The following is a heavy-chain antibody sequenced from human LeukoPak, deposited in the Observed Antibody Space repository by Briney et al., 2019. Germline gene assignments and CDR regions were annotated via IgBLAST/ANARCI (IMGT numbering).Heavy chain of an antibody. CDR3: ARHRRFTGPNNWFDP. CDR1: GGSISSYY. Sequence: SETLSLTCTVSGGSISSYYWIWIRQPPGKGLEWIGYIYTSGSTNYHPSLKSRVTISVDTSKNQFSLKLSSVTAADTAVYYCARHRRFTGPNNWFDPWGQGTLVTVSS. CDR2: IYTSGST. J-gene: IGHJ5*02. D-gene: IGHD3-3*01. V-gene: IGHV4-4*09.